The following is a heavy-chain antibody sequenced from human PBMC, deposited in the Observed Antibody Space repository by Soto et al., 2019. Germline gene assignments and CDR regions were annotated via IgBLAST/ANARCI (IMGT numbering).Heavy chain of an antibody. Sequence: GGSLRLACAASGFTFSNAWMSWVRQAPGKGLEWVGRIKSKTDGGTTDYAAPVKGRFTISRDDSKNTLYLQMNSLKTEDTAVYYCTTAAVVPYYYYMDVWGKGTTVTVSS. J-gene: IGHJ6*03. D-gene: IGHD2-15*01. V-gene: IGHV3-15*01. CDR1: GFTFSNAW. CDR2: IKSKTDGGTT. CDR3: TTAAVVPYYYYMDV.